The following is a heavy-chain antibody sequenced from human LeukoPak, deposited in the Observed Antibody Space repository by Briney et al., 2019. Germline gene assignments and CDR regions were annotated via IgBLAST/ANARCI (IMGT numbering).Heavy chain of an antibody. CDR3: ARSYYYDSSGYFGY. J-gene: IGHJ4*02. CDR1: GFTFSSFT. Sequence: GGSLRLSCAASGFTFSSFTMNWVRQAPGKGLEWVSSISISSSYIYYADSVKGRFTISRDNAKNSLYLQMNSLRAEDTAVYYCARSYYYDSSGYFGYWGQGTLVTVSS. CDR2: ISISSSYI. D-gene: IGHD3-22*01. V-gene: IGHV3-21*01.